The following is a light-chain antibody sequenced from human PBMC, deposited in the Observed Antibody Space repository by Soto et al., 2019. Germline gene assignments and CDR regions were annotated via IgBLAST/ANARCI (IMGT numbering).Light chain of an antibody. CDR3: MQALQTPLT. Sequence: VMDQSPLPLPVTPGEAGSLSCRSCQSLLHSNGYNHLDWYLQKPGQSPQLPILLGSNRSSGVPDRFSGSGSGTDVSLKNSRVVADEVGVYYCMQALQTPLTFGQGTKVDIK. J-gene: IGKJ1*01. V-gene: IGKV2-28*01. CDR2: LGS. CDR1: QSLLHSNGYNH.